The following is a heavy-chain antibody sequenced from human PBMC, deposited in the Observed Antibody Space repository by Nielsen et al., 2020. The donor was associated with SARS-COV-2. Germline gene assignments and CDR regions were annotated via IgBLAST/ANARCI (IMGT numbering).Heavy chain of an antibody. CDR1: GGPISSGGYY. CDR3: ARERVGGITIFGVVTRYGMDV. CDR2: IYYSGST. D-gene: IGHD3-3*01. V-gene: IGHV4-31*03. J-gene: IGHJ6*02. Sequence: SETLSLTCTVSGGPISSGGYYWSWIRQHPGKGLEWIGYIYYSGSTYYNPSLKSRVTISVDTSKNQFSLKLSSVTAADTALYYCARERVGGITIFGVVTRYGMDVWGQGTTVTVSS.